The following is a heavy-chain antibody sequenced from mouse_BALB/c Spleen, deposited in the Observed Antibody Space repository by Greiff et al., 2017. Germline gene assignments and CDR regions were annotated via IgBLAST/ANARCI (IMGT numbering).Heavy chain of an antibody. CDR1: GYSFTGYY. D-gene: IGHD1-1*01. V-gene: IGHV1S34*01. CDR3: ARGISYYGSSYDYFDY. J-gene: IGHJ2*01. Sequence: LVKTGASVKISCKASGYSFTGYYMHWVKQSHGKSLEWIGYISCYNGATGYNQKFKGKATFTVDTSSSTAYMQFNSLTSEDSAVYYCARGISYYGSSYDYFDYWGQGTTLTVSS. CDR2: ISCYNGAT.